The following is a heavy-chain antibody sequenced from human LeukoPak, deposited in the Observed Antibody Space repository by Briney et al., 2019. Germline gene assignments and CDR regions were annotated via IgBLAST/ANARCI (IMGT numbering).Heavy chain of an antibody. CDR3: ARDMKVAPSITMVRGVIVGFDY. J-gene: IGHJ4*02. V-gene: IGHV1-46*01. CDR2: INPSGGST. D-gene: IGHD3-10*01. Sequence: ASVKVSCKASGYTFTSYYMHWVRQAPGQGLEWMGIINPSGGSTSYAQKFQGRVTMTRDASTSTVYMELSSLRSEDTAVYYCARDMKVAPSITMVRGVIVGFDYWGQGTLVTVSS. CDR1: GYTFTSYY.